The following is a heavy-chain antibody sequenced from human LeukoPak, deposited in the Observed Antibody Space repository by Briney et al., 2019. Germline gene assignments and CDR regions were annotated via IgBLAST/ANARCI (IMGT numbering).Heavy chain of an antibody. CDR2: IYYSGST. Sequence: PSETLSLTCTVSGGSISSYYWSWIRQPPGKGLEWIGYIYYSGSTNYNPSLKSRVTISVDTSKNQFSLKLSSVTAADTAVYYCARVSFQMATTSYYYYYYMDVWGKGTTVTISS. V-gene: IGHV4-59*01. CDR1: GGSISSYY. D-gene: IGHD5-24*01. CDR3: ARVSFQMATTSYYYYYYMDV. J-gene: IGHJ6*03.